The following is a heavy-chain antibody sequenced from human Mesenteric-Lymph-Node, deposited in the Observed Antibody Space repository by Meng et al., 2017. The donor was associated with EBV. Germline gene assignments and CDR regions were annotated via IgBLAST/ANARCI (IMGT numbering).Heavy chain of an antibody. CDR3: ARDLNAHFDY. V-gene: IGHV3-11*01. CDR2: ISSSGSTI. CDR1: GFTFSDYY. D-gene: IGHD2-2*01. Sequence: VALGGCGDGLVKPGGALRLSCAASGFTFSDYYMSWIRQAPGKGLEWVSYISSSGSTIYYADSVKGRFTISRDNAKNSLYLQMNSLRAEDTAVYYCARDLNAHFDYWGQGTLVTVSS. J-gene: IGHJ4*02.